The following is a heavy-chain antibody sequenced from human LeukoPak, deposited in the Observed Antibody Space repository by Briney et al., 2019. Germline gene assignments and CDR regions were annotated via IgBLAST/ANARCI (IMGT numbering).Heavy chain of an antibody. CDR1: GFTFSSYA. D-gene: IGHD2-2*01. CDR2: ISGSGGST. J-gene: IGHJ5*02. CDR3: AKDSAGGVVPAAGLLNWFDP. V-gene: IGHV3-23*01. Sequence: GGSLRLSCAASGFTFSSYAMSWVRQAPGKGLEWVSAISGSGGSTYYADSVKGRFTISRDNSKNTLYLQMNSLRAEDTAVYYCAKDSAGGVVPAAGLLNWFDPWGQGTLVTVSS.